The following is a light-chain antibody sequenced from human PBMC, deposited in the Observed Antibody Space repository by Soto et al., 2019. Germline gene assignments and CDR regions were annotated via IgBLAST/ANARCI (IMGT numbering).Light chain of an antibody. V-gene: IGLV2-11*01. Sequence: QSALTQPRSVSGSPGQSVTMSCSGTSSDVGGYNYVSWYLQHPGKAPKLMIYDVSKRPSGVPDRFSGSKSGNTASLTISGLLAEDEADYYCCSYAGNYTHVFGTGTKVTVL. CDR1: SSDVGGYNY. CDR2: DVS. CDR3: CSYAGNYTHV. J-gene: IGLJ1*01.